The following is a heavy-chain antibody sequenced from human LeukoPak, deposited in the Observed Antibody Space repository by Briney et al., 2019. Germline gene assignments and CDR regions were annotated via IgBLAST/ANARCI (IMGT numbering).Heavy chain of an antibody. Sequence: GGSKRLSCAPSGFTFTNYALMWVRQAPGKGLEWVSAISGRGTVYADAVKGRFTVSRDNSKNTLYLQMNSLRAEDTAVYSCARDPNGDYIGAFDFRGQGTMVTVSS. J-gene: IGHJ3*01. CDR1: GFTFTNYA. V-gene: IGHV3-23*01. D-gene: IGHD4-17*01. CDR3: ARDPNGDYIGAFDF. CDR2: ISGRGT.